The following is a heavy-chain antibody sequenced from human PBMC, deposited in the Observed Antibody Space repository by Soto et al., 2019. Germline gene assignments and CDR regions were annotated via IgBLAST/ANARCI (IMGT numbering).Heavy chain of an antibody. D-gene: IGHD1-1*01. J-gene: IGHJ5*02. CDR1: GFAFDDYV. CDR2: ITWNGGTI. CDR3: AKGGSAALTTPCGRDNWFDP. Sequence: GGSLRLSCAASGFAFDDYVMHWVRQPPGRGLEWVSGITWNGGTIRYVDSVKGRFTISRDNAENSLYLQMNSLRHEDTAVYYCAKGGSAALTTPCGRDNWFDPWGQGTQVTVSS. V-gene: IGHV3-9*01.